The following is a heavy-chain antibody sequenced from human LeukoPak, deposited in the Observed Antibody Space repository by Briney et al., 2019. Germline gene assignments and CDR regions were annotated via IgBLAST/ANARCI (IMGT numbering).Heavy chain of an antibody. CDR2: IYYSGST. V-gene: IGHV4-39*01. Sequence: PSETLSLTCTVSGGSISSSSYYWGWIREPPGTGLEWIGSIYYSGSTYYNPSLKSRVTISVDTSKNQFSLKLSSVTAADTAVYYCAGTIVVVVAATPGWFAPRGQGTLVTVSS. CDR3: AGTIVVVVAATPGWFAP. J-gene: IGHJ5*02. D-gene: IGHD2-15*01. CDR1: GGSISSSSYY.